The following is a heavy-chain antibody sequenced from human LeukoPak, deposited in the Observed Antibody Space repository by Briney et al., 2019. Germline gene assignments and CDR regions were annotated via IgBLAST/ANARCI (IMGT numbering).Heavy chain of an antibody. V-gene: IGHV4-39*01. J-gene: IGHJ6*03. D-gene: IGHD1-26*01. Sequence: SETLSLTCIVSGGSINSSTYYWGWIRQPPGKGLEWIGSIYYSGSTYYNPSLKSRVTISVDTSKKQFSLKLSSVTAADTAVYFCVRQKFSGSYSYCYYYMDVWGKGTTVTAS. CDR2: IYYSGST. CDR1: GGSINSSTYY. CDR3: VRQKFSGSYSYCYYYMDV.